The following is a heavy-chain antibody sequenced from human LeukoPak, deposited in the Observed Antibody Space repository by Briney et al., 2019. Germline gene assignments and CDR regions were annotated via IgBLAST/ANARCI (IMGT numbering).Heavy chain of an antibody. CDR2: IKQDGSHR. V-gene: IGHV3-7*01. Sequence: PGGSLRLSCAASGFTFSTYWMYWVRQAPGKGLEWVANIKQDGSHRYYVDSVKGRFTISRDNAKNSLYLQMNSLRVEDTAVYYCVREEGYWGQGTLVTVSS. CDR1: GFTFSTYW. CDR3: VREEGY. J-gene: IGHJ4*02.